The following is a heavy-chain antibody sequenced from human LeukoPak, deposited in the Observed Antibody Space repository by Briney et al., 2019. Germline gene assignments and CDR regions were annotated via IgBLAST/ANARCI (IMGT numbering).Heavy chain of an antibody. J-gene: IGHJ3*02. CDR2: IYYSGST. CDR3: ARVTPTSDAFDI. CDR1: GGSISSYY. Sequence: SETLSLTCTVSGGSISSYYWSWIRQPPGKGLEWIGYIYYSGSTNYNPSLKSRVTISVDTSKNQFSLKLSSVTAADTAVYYCARVTPTSDAFDIWGQGTMVTVSS. V-gene: IGHV4-59*01.